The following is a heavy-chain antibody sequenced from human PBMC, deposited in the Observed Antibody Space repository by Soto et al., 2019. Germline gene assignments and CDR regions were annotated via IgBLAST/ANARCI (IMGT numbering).Heavy chain of an antibody. J-gene: IGHJ4*02. CDR2: IYYSGTN. CDR1: GGSVSSGSFY. V-gene: IGHV4-61*01. CDR3: ARGYCSITSCSIFNY. D-gene: IGHD2-2*01. Sequence: XATLSLTCAVSGGSVSSGSFYWSWIRQPPGKGLEWIGYIYYSGTNTYNPSLKSRVTMSADTSRNQFSLRLSSVTAADTAVYYCARGYCSITSCSIFNYWGQGTQVTVSS.